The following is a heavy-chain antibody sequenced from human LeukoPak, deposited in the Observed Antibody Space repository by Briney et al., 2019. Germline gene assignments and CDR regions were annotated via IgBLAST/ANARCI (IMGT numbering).Heavy chain of an antibody. CDR2: IYYSGST. CDR3: ARGSPAASGDY. D-gene: IGHD2-2*01. CDR1: GGSISSSSYY. V-gene: IGHV4-39*01. J-gene: IGHJ4*02. Sequence: SETLSLTCTVSGGSISSSSYYWGWIRQPPGKGLEWIGSIYYSGSTYYNPSLKSRVTISVDTSKNQFSLKPSSVTAADTAVYYCARGSPAASGDYWGQGTLVTVSS.